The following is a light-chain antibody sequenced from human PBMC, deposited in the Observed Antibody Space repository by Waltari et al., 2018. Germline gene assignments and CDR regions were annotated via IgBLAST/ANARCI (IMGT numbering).Light chain of an antibody. CDR3: QQRSNWPLT. J-gene: IGKJ4*01. CDR1: QSVSNY. CDR2: DAS. V-gene: IGKV3-11*01. Sequence: EIVLTQSPATLSLSPGERATLPCRASQSVSNYLVWYQQKPGQAPRLLIYDASNRATGIPARFSGSGSGTDFTLTISSLEPEDFAVYYCQQRSNWPLTFGGGTKVEIK.